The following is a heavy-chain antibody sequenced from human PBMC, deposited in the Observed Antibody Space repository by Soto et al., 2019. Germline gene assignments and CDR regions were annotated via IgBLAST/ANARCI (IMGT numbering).Heavy chain of an antibody. V-gene: IGHV1-69*12. CDR1: GGTFSSNA. CDR3: ARFPTTYCVPTSCHYYYGMDV. CDR2: IIPIFGTA. Sequence: QVQLVQSGAEVKKPGSSVKVSCKASGGTFSSNAINWVRQAPGQGLEWMGGIIPIFGTATYAQKFQGRVTITADESTSTAYMELSSLRSEDTAVYYCARFPTTYCVPTSCHYYYGMDVWGQGTTVTVSS. J-gene: IGHJ6*02. D-gene: IGHD2-2*01.